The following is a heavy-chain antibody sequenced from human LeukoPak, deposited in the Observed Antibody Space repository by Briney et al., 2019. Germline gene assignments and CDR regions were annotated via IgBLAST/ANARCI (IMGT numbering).Heavy chain of an antibody. CDR2: ISAYNGNT. D-gene: IGHD4-11*01. Sequence: ASVKVSCKASGYTFTSYGISWVRQAPGQGLEWMGWISAYNGNTNYAQKLQGRVTMATDTSTSTAYMELRSLRSDDTAVYYCARDLKRGGDYSFRSWFDPWGQGTLVTVSS. CDR1: GYTFTSYG. CDR3: ARDLKRGGDYSFRSWFDP. J-gene: IGHJ5*02. V-gene: IGHV1-18*01.